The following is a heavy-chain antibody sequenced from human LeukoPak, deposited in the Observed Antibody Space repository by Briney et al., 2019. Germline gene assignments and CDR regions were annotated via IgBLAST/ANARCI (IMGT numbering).Heavy chain of an antibody. Sequence: GGSLRLSCAASGFTFSSYGMHWVRQAPGKGLEWVAVISYDGSNKYYADSVKGRFTISRDNSKNTLYLQMNSLRAEDTTVYYCAKGGARAVAGSATFDYWGQGTLVTVSS. CDR1: GFTFSSYG. J-gene: IGHJ4*02. CDR3: AKGGARAVAGSATFDY. V-gene: IGHV3-30*18. CDR2: ISYDGSNK. D-gene: IGHD6-19*01.